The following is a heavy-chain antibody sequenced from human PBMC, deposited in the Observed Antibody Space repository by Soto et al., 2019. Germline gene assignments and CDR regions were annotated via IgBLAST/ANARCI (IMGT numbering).Heavy chain of an antibody. CDR3: ARDQGRGYSYGFDY. CDR2: IWYDGSNK. J-gene: IGHJ4*02. D-gene: IGHD5-18*01. V-gene: IGHV3-33*01. CDR1: GFTFSSYG. Sequence: SLRLSCAASGFTFSSYGMHWVRQAPGKGLEWVAVIWYDGSNKYYADSVKGRFTISRDNSKNTLYLQMNSLRAEDTAVYYCARDQGRGYSYGFDYWGQGTLVTVSS.